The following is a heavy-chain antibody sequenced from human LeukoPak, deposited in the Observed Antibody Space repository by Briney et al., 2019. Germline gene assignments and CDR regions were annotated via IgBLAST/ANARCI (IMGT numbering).Heavy chain of an antibody. V-gene: IGHV3-23*01. Sequence: PGGSLRLSCAASGFTFSSYAMSWDRQAPGKGLEWVSAISGSGGSTYYADSVKGRFTISRDNSKNTLYLQMNSLRAEDTAVYYCAKSKLRFLEWLLYPDYWGQGTLVTVSS. D-gene: IGHD3-3*01. CDR1: GFTFSSYA. J-gene: IGHJ4*02. CDR2: ISGSGGST. CDR3: AKSKLRFLEWLLYPDY.